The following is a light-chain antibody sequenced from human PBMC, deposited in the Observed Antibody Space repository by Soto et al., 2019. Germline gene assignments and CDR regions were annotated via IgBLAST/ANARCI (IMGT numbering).Light chain of an antibody. CDR3: SSYTSSSLVV. V-gene: IGLV2-14*01. Sequence: QSALTQPASVSGSPGQSITISCTGTISDVGGYNYVSWYQQHPGKAPKLMIYEVTNRPSGVSNRFSGSRSGNTASLTISGLQPEDEGDYYCSSYTSSSLVVFGGGTKLTVL. CDR1: ISDVGGYNY. CDR2: EVT. J-gene: IGLJ2*01.